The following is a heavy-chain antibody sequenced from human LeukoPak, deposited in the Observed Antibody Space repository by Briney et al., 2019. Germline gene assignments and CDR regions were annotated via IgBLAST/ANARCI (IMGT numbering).Heavy chain of an antibody. CDR3: AKAGAMILQHYFDY. CDR2: IRFDGSDR. J-gene: IGHJ4*02. D-gene: IGHD3-22*01. Sequence: GGSLRLSCAASGFSFSNYGMHWVRQAPGKGLEWVAFIRFDGSDRYYTDSVKGRFTLYRDISRNTLYLQMNSLRTDDTAVYYCAKAGAMILQHYFDYWGQGTLVTVSS. CDR1: GFSFSNYG. V-gene: IGHV3-30*02.